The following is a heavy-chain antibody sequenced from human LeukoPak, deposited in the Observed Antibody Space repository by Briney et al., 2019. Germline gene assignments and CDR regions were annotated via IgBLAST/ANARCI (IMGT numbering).Heavy chain of an antibody. Sequence: PGESLRLSCAASGFSFSTSGMHWVRQAPGKGLEWVAFIRYDDSDKYYADSVRGRFTISRDNSKNTLYLQMHSLRPEDTAVYYCGPLIGGYWGQGARVTVSS. V-gene: IGHV3-30*02. CDR1: GFSFSTSG. D-gene: IGHD2-21*01. J-gene: IGHJ4*02. CDR2: IRYDDSDK. CDR3: GPLIGGY.